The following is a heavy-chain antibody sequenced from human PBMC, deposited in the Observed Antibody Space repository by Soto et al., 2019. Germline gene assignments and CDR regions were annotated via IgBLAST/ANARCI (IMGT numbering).Heavy chain of an antibody. Sequence: QVQLVQSGAEVKKPGSSVKVSCKASGGTFSSYAISWVRQAPGQGLEWMGGIIPIFGTANYAQKFQGRVTITSDESTSTAYIELSSLRSEDTAVYYCARVAGASYSNFPYYYYGMDVWGQGTTVTVSS. J-gene: IGHJ6*02. V-gene: IGHV1-69*01. CDR1: GGTFSSYA. CDR2: IIPIFGTA. D-gene: IGHD4-4*01. CDR3: ARVAGASYSNFPYYYYGMDV.